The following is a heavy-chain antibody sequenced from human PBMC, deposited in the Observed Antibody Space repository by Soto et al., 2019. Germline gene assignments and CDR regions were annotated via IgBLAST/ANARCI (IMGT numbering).Heavy chain of an antibody. D-gene: IGHD2-21*02. V-gene: IGHV1-69*04. J-gene: IGHJ3*01. CDR1: GATYSPFIAYA. CDR3: ARSRARCGGDCYSVYAAFAL. Sequence: QVQLVQSGAEVKKPGSLLKVSCKASGATYSPFIAYAISWLRQAPGQCLEWMGSSIPLVSSQHYAAGFQGRATISADIFTFTVSLELTKLTSDDPAVYLCARSRARCGGDCYSVYAAFALWGQGTAVTVSS. CDR2: SIPLVSSQ.